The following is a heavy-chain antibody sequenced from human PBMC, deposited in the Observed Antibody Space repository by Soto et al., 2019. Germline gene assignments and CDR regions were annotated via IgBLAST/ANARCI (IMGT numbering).Heavy chain of an antibody. CDR3: ARARFCTSTSCYHYFDF. J-gene: IGHJ4*02. D-gene: IGHD2-2*01. V-gene: IGHV4-59*11. Sequence: PSETLSLTCTVSGGSTTPHFWSWIRQPPGKGLEWIGHLYYRGSPTYNPSLKSRVAISMDTSKSQFSLKLSSVTPADTAVYYCARARFCTSTSCYHYFDFWGQGTLVTVSS. CDR1: GGSTTPHF. CDR2: LYYRGSP.